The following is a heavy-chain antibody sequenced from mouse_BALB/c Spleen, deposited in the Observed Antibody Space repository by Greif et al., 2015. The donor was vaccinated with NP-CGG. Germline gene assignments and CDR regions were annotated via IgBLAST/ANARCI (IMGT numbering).Heavy chain of an antibody. CDR1: GFSLTSYG. Sequence: QVQLQQSGPGLVQPSQSLSITCTVSGFSLTSYGVHWVRQSPGKGLEWLGVIWSGGSTDYNAAFICRLSISKDNSKSXVFFRMNSLQGNDTAIYYCALIGGGYAMDYWGQGTSVTVSS. V-gene: IGHV2-2*02. J-gene: IGHJ4*01. CDR3: ALIGGGYAMDY. CDR2: IWSGGST.